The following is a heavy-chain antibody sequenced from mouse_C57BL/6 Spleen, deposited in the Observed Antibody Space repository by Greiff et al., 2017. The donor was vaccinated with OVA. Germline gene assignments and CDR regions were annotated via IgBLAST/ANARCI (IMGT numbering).Heavy chain of an antibody. J-gene: IGHJ1*03. V-gene: IGHV1-69*01. Sequence: QVQLQQPGAELVMPAASVKLSCKASGYTFTSYWIHWVKQRPGQGLEWIGEIDPSDSYTNYNQKFKGKSTLTVDKSSSTAYMQLSSLTSEDSAVYYCARNWDGYFDVWGTGTTVTVSS. CDR1: GYTFTSYW. D-gene: IGHD4-1*01. CDR2: IDPSDSYT. CDR3: ARNWDGYFDV.